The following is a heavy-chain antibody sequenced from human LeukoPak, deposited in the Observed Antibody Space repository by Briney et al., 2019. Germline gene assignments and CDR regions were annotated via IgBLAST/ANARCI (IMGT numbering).Heavy chain of an antibody. CDR1: GFTFSSYA. J-gene: IGHJ4*02. CDR3: ARGVRGDGSGSYFNY. Sequence: PGGSLGLSCAASGFTFSSYAMHWVRQAPGKGLEWVADISYDGSNKYYADSVKGRFTISRDNSKNTLYLKMNSQRAEDTAVDYCARGVRGDGSGSYFNYWGQGTLVTVSS. D-gene: IGHD3-10*01. V-gene: IGHV3-30*04. CDR2: ISYDGSNK.